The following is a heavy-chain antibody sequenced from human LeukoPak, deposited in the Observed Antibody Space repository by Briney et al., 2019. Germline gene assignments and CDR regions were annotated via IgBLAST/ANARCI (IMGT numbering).Heavy chain of an antibody. CDR2: IYSGGST. J-gene: IGHJ4*02. D-gene: IGHD7-27*01. CDR1: GFTVSSNY. V-gene: IGHV3-53*01. CDR3: ARGRTGNYFDY. Sequence: GGSLSLSCAASGFTVSSNYMSWVRQAPGKGLEWVSVIYSGGSTYYADSVKGRFTISRDNSENTLYLQMNSLRAEDTAVYYCARGRTGNYFDYWGQGTLVTVSS.